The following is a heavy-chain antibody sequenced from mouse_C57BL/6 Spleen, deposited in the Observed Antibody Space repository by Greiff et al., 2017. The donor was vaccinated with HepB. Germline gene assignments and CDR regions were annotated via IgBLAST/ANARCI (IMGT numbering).Heavy chain of an antibody. Sequence: LKVSGPVLVKPGASVKMSCKASGYTFTDYYMNWVKQSHGKSLEWIGVINPYNGGTSYNQKFKGKATLTVDKSSSTAYMELNSLTSEDSAVYYCARSDGSSHYYAMDYWGQGTSVTVSS. CDR3: ARSDGSSHYYAMDY. CDR1: GYTFTDYY. V-gene: IGHV1-19*01. CDR2: INPYNGGT. J-gene: IGHJ4*01. D-gene: IGHD1-1*01.